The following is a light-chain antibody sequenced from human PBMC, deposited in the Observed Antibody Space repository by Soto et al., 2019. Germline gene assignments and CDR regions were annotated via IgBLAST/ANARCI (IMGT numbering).Light chain of an antibody. Sequence: DIQMTQSPSSLSASEGHRVTLTCQASQDIRYFLNWYQQKPGKAPKLLIYDASNLEIGVPSRFSGGGSGTEFTFTITSLQPEDVATYYCQQYDSLLYTFGQGTKVEI. CDR2: DAS. J-gene: IGKJ2*01. CDR1: QDIRYF. CDR3: QQYDSLLYT. V-gene: IGKV1-33*01.